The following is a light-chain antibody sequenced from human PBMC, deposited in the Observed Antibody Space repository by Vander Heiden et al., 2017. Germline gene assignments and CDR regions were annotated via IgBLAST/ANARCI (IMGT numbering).Light chain of an antibody. J-gene: IGKJ4*01. CDR2: VAS. V-gene: IGKV3-20*01. CDR1: QSVSDIH. CDR3: QVNVRSPVSFT. Sequence: EIVLTHLPCTLSFSAEERATLSCSARQSVSDIHVAWYQQKPGQAPRALLYVASTSDHGTPDRFSGSGSGTDFTLTISSMEPEDSAVYYCQVNVRSPVSFTFGGGTKVEIK.